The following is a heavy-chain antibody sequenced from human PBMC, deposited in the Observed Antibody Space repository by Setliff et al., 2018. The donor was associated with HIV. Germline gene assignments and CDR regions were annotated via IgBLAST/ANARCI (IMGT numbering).Heavy chain of an antibody. J-gene: IGHJ6*03. CDR2: INYRGNT. CDR3: ASLDGSESPYIYYYYMDV. CDR1: GGSISTSRYY. D-gene: IGHD3-10*01. V-gene: IGHV4-39*01. Sequence: SETLSLTCTVSGGSISTSRYYWGWIRQPPGKGLEWIGSINYRGNTYYNPSLKSRAAISVDTSKDQISLKLSSVTAADTAVYYCASLDGSESPYIYYYYMDVWGEGTAVTVSS.